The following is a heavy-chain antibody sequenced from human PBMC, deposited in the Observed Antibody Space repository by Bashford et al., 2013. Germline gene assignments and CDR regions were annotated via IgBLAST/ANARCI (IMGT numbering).Heavy chain of an antibody. V-gene: IGHV1-69*13. CDR2: IIPIFGTA. Sequence: SVKVSCKASGGTFSSYAISWVRQAPGQGLEWMGGIIPIFGTANYAQKFQGRVTITADESTSTAYMELSSLRSEDTAVYYCAREKTSVGIAARRRLDYYYGMDVWGQGTTVTVSS. D-gene: IGHD6-6*01. CDR1: GGTFSSYA. J-gene: IGHJ6*02. CDR3: AREKTSVGIAARRRLDYYYGMDV.